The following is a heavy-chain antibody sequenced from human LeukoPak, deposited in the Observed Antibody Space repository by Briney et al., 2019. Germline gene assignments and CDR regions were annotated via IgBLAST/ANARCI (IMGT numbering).Heavy chain of an antibody. CDR3: ASNANWGSRGYYYYMDV. Sequence: PSETLSLTCTVSGGSISSSSYYWGWIPQPPGKGLEWIGSIYYSGSTYYNPSLKSRVTISVDTSKNQFSLKLSSVTAADTAVYYCASNANWGSRGYYYYMDVWGKGTTVTVSS. V-gene: IGHV4-39*01. D-gene: IGHD7-27*01. J-gene: IGHJ6*03. CDR1: GGSISSSSYY. CDR2: IYYSGST.